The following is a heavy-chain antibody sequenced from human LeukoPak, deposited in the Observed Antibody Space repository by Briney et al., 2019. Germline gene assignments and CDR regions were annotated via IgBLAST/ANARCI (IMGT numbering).Heavy chain of an antibody. CDR1: GGSISIYY. J-gene: IGHJ5*02. CDR3: ARGHYYDSSGYPNWFDP. D-gene: IGHD3-22*01. Sequence: SETLSLTCTVSGGSISIYYWSWIRQPPGKGLEWIGYIYYSGSTNYNPSLKSRVTISVDTSKNQFSLKLSSVTAADTAVYYCARGHYYDSSGYPNWFDPWGQGTLVTVSS. CDR2: IYYSGST. V-gene: IGHV4-59*01.